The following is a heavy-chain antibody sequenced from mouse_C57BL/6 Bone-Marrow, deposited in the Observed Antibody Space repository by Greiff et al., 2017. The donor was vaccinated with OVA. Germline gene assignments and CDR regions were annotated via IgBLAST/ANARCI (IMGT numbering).Heavy chain of an antibody. Sequence: EVQVVESGGGLVKPGGSLKLSCAASGFTFSSYTMSWVRQTPEKRLEWVATISGGGGNTYYPDSVKGRFTISRDNAKNTLYLQMSSLRSEDTALYYCARQKYLDYWGQGTTLTVSS. CDR3: ARQKYLDY. CDR1: GFTFSSYT. V-gene: IGHV5-9*01. J-gene: IGHJ2*01. CDR2: ISGGGGNT. D-gene: IGHD2-10*02.